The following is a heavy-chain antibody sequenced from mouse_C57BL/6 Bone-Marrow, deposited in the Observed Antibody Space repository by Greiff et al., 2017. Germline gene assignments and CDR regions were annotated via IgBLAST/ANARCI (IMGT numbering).Heavy chain of an antibody. CDR1: GYTFTSYW. D-gene: IGHD2-3*01. CDR3: ARGGYLAWFAY. CDR2: IDPSDSYT. J-gene: IGHJ3*01. V-gene: IGHV1-69*01. Sequence: QVQLQQPGAELVMPGASVKLSCKASGYTFTSYWMHWVNQRPGQGLEWIGEIDPSDSYTNYNQKFKGKSTLTVDKSSSTAYMQLSSLTSEDSAVYYCARGGYLAWFAYWGQGTLVTVSA.